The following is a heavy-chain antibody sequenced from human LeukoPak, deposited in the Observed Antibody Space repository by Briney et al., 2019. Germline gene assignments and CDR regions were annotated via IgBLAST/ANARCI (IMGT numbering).Heavy chain of an antibody. V-gene: IGHV3-21*01. CDR1: GFTFSSYS. CDR3: ARGAAPDYDFWSGYYYFDY. J-gene: IGHJ4*02. Sequence: PGGSLRLSCAASGFTFSSYSMNRVRQAPGKGLEWVSSISSSSSYIYYADSVKGRFTISRDNAKNSLYLQMNSLRAEDTAVYYCARGAAPDYDFWSGYYYFDYWGQGTLVTVSS. CDR2: ISSSSSYI. D-gene: IGHD3-3*01.